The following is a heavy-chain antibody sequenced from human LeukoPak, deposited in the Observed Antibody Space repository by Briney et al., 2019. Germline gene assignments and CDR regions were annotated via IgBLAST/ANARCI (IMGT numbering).Heavy chain of an antibody. CDR1: GFTVSSNY. CDR3: ARDAVRDGYNYY. J-gene: IGHJ4*02. D-gene: IGHD5-24*01. Sequence: GGSLRLSCAASGFTVSSNYMSWVRQAPGKGLEWVSVIYSGGSTYYADSVKGRFTISRDNAKNSLYLQMNSLRAEDTAVYYCARDAVRDGYNYYWGQGTLVTVSS. CDR2: IYSGGST. V-gene: IGHV3-53*01.